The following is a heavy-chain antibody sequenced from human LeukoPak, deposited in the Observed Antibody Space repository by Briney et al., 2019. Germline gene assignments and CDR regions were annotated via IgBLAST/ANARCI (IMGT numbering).Heavy chain of an antibody. CDR2: IYYSGST. Sequence: SETLSLTCTVSGYSISSGYYWGWIRQPPGKGLEWIGYIYYSGSTNYNPSLKSRVTLSVDTSKNQFSLTLSSVTAADTAVYYCARVGYGYGVDYWGQGTLVTVSS. CDR3: ARVGYGYGVDY. J-gene: IGHJ4*02. D-gene: IGHD5-18*01. V-gene: IGHV4-38-2*02. CDR1: GYSISSGYY.